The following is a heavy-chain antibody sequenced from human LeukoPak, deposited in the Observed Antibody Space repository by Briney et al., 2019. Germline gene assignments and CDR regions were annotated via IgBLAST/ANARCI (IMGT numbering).Heavy chain of an antibody. D-gene: IGHD1-26*01. J-gene: IGHJ3*02. Sequence: PGGSLRLSCAASGFTFSSYAMSWVRQAPGKGLEWVSAISGSGGSTYYADSVKGRFTISRDNSKNTLYLQMNSLRAEDTAVYYCARYSGSYHSQPDAFDIWGQGTMVTVSS. V-gene: IGHV3-23*01. CDR2: ISGSGGST. CDR1: GFTFSSYA. CDR3: ARYSGSYHSQPDAFDI.